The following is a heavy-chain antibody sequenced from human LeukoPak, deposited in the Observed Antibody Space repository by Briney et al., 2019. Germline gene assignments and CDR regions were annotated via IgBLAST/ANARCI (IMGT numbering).Heavy chain of an antibody. CDR1: GGSISSYY. V-gene: IGHV4-4*09. D-gene: IGHD3-3*01. CDR3: ARHFQKSDSVSGTFDY. Sequence: SETLSLTCTVSGGSISSYYWSWIRQPPGKGLEWIGYIYTSGSTNYNPSLKSRVTISVDTSKNQFSLKLSSVTAADTAVYYCARHFQKSDSVSGTFDYWGQGTLVTVSS. CDR2: IYTSGST. J-gene: IGHJ4*02.